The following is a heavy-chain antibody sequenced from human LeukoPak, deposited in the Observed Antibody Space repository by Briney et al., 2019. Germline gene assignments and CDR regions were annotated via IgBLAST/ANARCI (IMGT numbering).Heavy chain of an antibody. D-gene: IGHD2-2*02. V-gene: IGHV3-7*03. CDR1: GFTFGKYW. J-gene: IGHJ1*01. Sequence: GGSLRLSCVASGFTFGKYWMSWVRQAPGKGLEWVANIKLDGSEKNYVDSVKGRFTISRDNTKNSLYLQMNSLRAEDTAVFYCARVLYNGGYIQYWGQGTLVTVSS. CDR2: IKLDGSEK. CDR3: ARVLYNGGYIQY.